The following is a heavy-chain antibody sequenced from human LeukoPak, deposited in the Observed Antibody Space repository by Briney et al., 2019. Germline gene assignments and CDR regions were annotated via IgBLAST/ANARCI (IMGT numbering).Heavy chain of an antibody. D-gene: IGHD3-10*01. CDR2: INHSGST. Sequence: SETLSLTCAVYGGSFSGYYWSWIRQPPGKGLEWIGEINHSGSTNYNPSLKSRVTISVDTSKNQFSLKLSSVTAADTAVYYCARRVYGSGSPYYYYMDVWGKGTTVTISS. CDR1: GGSFSGYY. J-gene: IGHJ6*03. V-gene: IGHV4-34*01. CDR3: ARRVYGSGSPYYYYMDV.